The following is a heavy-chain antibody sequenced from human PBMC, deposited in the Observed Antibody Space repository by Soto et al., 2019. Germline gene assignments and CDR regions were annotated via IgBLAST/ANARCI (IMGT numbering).Heavy chain of an antibody. D-gene: IGHD5-12*01. J-gene: IGHJ3*02. CDR3: ARDPSGGYSSAFDI. CDR1: GGSIISYF. CDR2: IYYSGST. V-gene: IGHV4-59*01. Sequence: SETLSLTCTFSGGSIISYFWGWIRQPPGKGLEYIGSIYYSGSTNYNPSPWSRVTISVDTSKNQFSLKLTSVTAADTAVYYCARDPSGGYSSAFDIWGQGTMVTVSS.